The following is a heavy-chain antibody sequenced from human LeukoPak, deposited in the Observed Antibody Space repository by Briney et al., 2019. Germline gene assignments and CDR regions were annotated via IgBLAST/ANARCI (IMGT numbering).Heavy chain of an antibody. CDR3: ARGGKVTAIGLGITERFVY. V-gene: IGHV4-34*01. J-gene: IGHJ4*02. Sequence: PSETLSLTCAVYGGSFSGYYWSWIRQPPGKGLEWIGEINHSGSTNYNPSLKSRVTISVDTSKNQFSLKLSSVTAADTAVYYCARGGKVTAIGLGITERFVYWGQGTLVTVSS. CDR2: INHSGST. D-gene: IGHD2-21*02. CDR1: GGSFSGYY.